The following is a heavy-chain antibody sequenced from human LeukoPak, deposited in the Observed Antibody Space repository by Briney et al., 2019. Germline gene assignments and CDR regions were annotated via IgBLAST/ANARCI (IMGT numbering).Heavy chain of an antibody. CDR2: IYYTGSP. CDR3: ARRGGCYGSGKTYWFDP. D-gene: IGHD3-10*01. Sequence: SETLSLTCTVSGGSINSSSYYWVWIRQPPGKGLEWIGTIYYTGSPYYNPSLKSRVTISIDTSNNQFSLKLSSVTAAATALNYCARRGGCYGSGKTYWFDPWGQGTLVTVSS. CDR1: GGSINSSSYY. J-gene: IGHJ5*02. V-gene: IGHV4-39*01.